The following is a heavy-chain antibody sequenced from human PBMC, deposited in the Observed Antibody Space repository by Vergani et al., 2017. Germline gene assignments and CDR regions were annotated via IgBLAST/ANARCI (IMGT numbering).Heavy chain of an antibody. Sequence: EVQLVESGGGLVQPGGSLRLSCAASGFTFSSYAMSWVRQVPGKGLEWVSGISGSGGNTYYANSVKGRFTISRDNSKNTLYLQMNSLRADDTAVYYCAKGVYCSSTSCYEGRGYYYGMGVWGQ. CDR1: GFTFSSYA. D-gene: IGHD2-2*01. V-gene: IGHV3-23*04. CDR2: ISGSGGNT. CDR3: AKGVYCSSTSCYEGRGYYYGMGV. J-gene: IGHJ6*02.